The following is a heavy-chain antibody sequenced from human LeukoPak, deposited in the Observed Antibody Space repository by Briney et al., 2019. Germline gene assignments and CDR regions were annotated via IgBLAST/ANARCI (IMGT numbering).Heavy chain of an antibody. CDR3: ARGEYGSGSYQFDY. CDR2: IYYTGRI. J-gene: IGHJ4*02. CDR1: GGSISSGGHY. D-gene: IGHD3-10*01. Sequence: TLSLTCTVSGGSISSGGHYWSWVRQHPGKGLEWIGYIYYTGRINYNPSLKSRIAMSVDTSKNQFSLKLSSVTAADTAVYYCARGEYGSGSYQFDYWGQGTLVTVSS. V-gene: IGHV4-31*03.